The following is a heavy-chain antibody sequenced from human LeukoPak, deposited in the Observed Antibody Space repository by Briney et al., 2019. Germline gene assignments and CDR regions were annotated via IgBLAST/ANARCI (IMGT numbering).Heavy chain of an antibody. V-gene: IGHV4-59*08. D-gene: IGHD3-3*01. CDR2: IYYSGNT. CDR1: GGSLTNFY. Sequence: SETLSLTCTVSGGSLTNFYWAWSRQAPGKGLEWIGYIYYSGNTRYHPSLQSRVAMSVDTSDNQFTLKLKSVTAAGTAVYYCARLQLYYNLSEKSWYLDLWGRGTLVTVPS. CDR3: ARLQLYYNLSEKSWYLDL. J-gene: IGHJ2*01.